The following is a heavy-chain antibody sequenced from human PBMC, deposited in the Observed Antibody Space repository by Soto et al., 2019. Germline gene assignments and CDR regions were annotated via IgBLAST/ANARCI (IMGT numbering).Heavy chain of an antibody. CDR2: INHSGST. J-gene: IGHJ6*02. D-gene: IGHD6-13*01. Sequence: SETLSLTCAVYGGSFSGYYWSWIRQPPGKGLEWIGEINHSGSTNYNPSLKSRVTISVDTSKNQFSLKLSSVTAADTAVYYCASGAAGMGNYYYYYGMDVWGQGTTVTVSS. V-gene: IGHV4-34*01. CDR1: GGSFSGYY. CDR3: ASGAAGMGNYYYYYGMDV.